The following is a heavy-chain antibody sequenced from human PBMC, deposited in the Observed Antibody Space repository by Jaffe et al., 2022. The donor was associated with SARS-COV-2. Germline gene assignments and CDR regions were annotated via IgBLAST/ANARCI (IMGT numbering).Heavy chain of an antibody. CDR2: ISYSGNT. J-gene: IGHJ4*02. CDR3: ASSYTYSYWIDY. D-gene: IGHD3-10*01. CDR1: GGSITSLY. Sequence: QVQLQESGPGLVKPSETLSLTCAVSGGSITSLYWSWIRQPPGKGLEWIGKISYSGNTNYSPSLKSRVSISVDTSNNHLSLKLTSVTAADTAVYYCASSYTYSYWIDYWGRGTLVSVSS. V-gene: IGHV4-59*11.